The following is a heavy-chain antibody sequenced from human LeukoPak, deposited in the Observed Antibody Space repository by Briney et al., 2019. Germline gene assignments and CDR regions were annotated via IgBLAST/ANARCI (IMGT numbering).Heavy chain of an antibody. Sequence: SETLSLTCTVSRGSITAYYWSWIRQPPGKGLEWIGDVSYTRATNCNPSLESRVTISVETSKNQFSLNLDSVTAGDAAVYYCANLTRHYFVFWGRGTPVAVSS. J-gene: IGHJ4*02. CDR3: ANLTRHYFVF. CDR2: VSYTRAT. CDR1: RGSITAYY. V-gene: IGHV4-59*08.